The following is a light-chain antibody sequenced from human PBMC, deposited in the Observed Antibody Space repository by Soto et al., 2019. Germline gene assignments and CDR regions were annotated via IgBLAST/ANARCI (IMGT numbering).Light chain of an antibody. V-gene: IGKV1-39*01. CDR1: QTIRNY. Sequence: IQMTQSPSSLSASVGDRCTITCRASQTIRNYLNWYQQKPGKAPYLLXYPASSLQSGVPSRFSGSSSGTDFTLTITSLQPEDFDTYYCQQTYSNPITFGQGTRLEIK. J-gene: IGKJ5*01. CDR3: QQTYSNPIT. CDR2: PAS.